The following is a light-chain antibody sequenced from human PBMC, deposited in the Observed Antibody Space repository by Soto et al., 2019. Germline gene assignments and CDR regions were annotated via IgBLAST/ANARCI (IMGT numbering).Light chain of an antibody. J-gene: IGKJ1*01. CDR1: QSISSW. Sequence: DIQMTQSPSTLSASVGDRVTITCRASQSISSWLAWYQQKPGKAPKLLIYDASSLERGVPSRFSGSGSGTEFTLTISSLQPGDFATYYCQQYNSYSLAFGQGTKVEIK. CDR2: DAS. V-gene: IGKV1-5*01. CDR3: QQYNSYSLA.